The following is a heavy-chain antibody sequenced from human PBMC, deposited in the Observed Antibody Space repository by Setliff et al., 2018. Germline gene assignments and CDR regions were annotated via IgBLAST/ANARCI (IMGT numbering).Heavy chain of an antibody. CDR2: MNPNSGNS. J-gene: IGHJ5*02. Sequence: ASVKVSCKASGYTFTSYDINWVRQATGQGLEWMGWMNPNSGNSGCAQKFQGRVTMTRDTSISTAYMELNSLQYEDTAVYYCARGKWFRLDKSAWYNWFDPWGQGTLVTVSS. CDR3: ARGKWFRLDKSAWYNWFDP. CDR1: GYTFTSYD. D-gene: IGHD5-12*01. V-gene: IGHV1-8*02.